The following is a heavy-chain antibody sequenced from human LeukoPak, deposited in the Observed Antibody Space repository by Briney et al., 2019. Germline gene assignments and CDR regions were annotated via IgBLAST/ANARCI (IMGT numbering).Heavy chain of an antibody. CDR1: GGSISSSSYY. D-gene: IGHD2-2*01. CDR3: ARLGREDIVVVPAAQSFYYYYGMDV. Sequence: SETLSLTCTVSGGSISSSSYYWGWIRQPPGRGLGWIGSIYYSGSTYYNPSLKSRATISVDTSKNQFSLKLSSVTAADTAVYYCARLGREDIVVVPAAQSFYYYYGMDVWGQGTTVTVSS. J-gene: IGHJ6*02. V-gene: IGHV4-39*01. CDR2: IYYSGST.